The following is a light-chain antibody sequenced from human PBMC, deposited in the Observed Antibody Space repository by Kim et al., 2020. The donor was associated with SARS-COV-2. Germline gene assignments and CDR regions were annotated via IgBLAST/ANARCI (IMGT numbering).Light chain of an antibody. V-gene: IGKV1-16*02. CDR1: HGVNNF. J-gene: IGKJ4*01. CDR3: QQYNSFPLT. Sequence: ASVGDTVTLTCRASHGVNNFLAWFQQKPGKAPKSLIYAASSLHAGVPSKFSGGGSGTDFNLTISSLQPEDIATYYCQQYNSFPLTFGGGTKVDIK. CDR2: AAS.